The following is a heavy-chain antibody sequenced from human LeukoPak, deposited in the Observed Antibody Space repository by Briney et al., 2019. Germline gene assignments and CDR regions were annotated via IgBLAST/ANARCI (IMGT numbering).Heavy chain of an antibody. CDR3: AKDPAVAGTGDY. Sequence: GGSLRLSCAASGLTFSSYAMSWVRQAPGKGLEWVSAISGSGGSTYYADSVKGRFTISRDNSKNTLYLQMNSLRAEDTAVYYCAKDPAVAGTGDYWGQGTLVTVSS. CDR1: GLTFSSYA. V-gene: IGHV3-23*01. CDR2: ISGSGGST. J-gene: IGHJ4*02. D-gene: IGHD6-19*01.